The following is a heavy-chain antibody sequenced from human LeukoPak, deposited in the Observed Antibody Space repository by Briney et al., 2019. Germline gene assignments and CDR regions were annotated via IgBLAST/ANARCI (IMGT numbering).Heavy chain of an antibody. CDR3: ARSYTHYDFWSGYTYQNYFDP. J-gene: IGHJ5*02. V-gene: IGHV3-53*01. CDR1: GFTFSSSY. Sequence: GGSLRLSCAASGFTFSSSYISWVRQAPGKGLEWVSVIYAGDSTYYADSVKGRFTISRDNSKNTVYLQMDSLRAEDTAVYYCARSYTHYDFWSGYTYQNYFDPWGQGTLVTVSS. CDR2: IYAGDST. D-gene: IGHD3-3*01.